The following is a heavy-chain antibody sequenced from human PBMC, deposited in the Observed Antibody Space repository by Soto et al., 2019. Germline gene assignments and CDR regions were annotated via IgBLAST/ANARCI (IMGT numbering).Heavy chain of an antibody. Sequence: RERGPARVNPPGTLSLPSASTNGPISTSNGGSGFRRPPGKGWDGIGEIYHTGRTNYAPSLKSRVTMSIDKSNNRFSLRLTSLTAADTAVYYCVRDEAHYDILTGSSLGRAFDIWGQGTMVTVSS. D-gene: IGHD3-9*01. CDR1: NGPISTSNG. CDR3: VRDEAHYDILTGSSLGRAFDI. CDR2: IYHTGRT. J-gene: IGHJ3*02. V-gene: IGHV4-4*03.